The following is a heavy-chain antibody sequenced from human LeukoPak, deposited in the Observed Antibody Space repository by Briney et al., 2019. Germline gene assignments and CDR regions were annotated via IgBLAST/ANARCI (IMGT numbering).Heavy chain of an antibody. CDR2: INAGNDNT. Sequence: ASVEVSCKASGYTFTSYAMHWVRQAPGQRLEWMGWINAGNDNTKYSQKFQGRVTITRDTSASTAYMELSSLRSEDTAVYYCARDPAQGHCSSTSCYGWFDPWGQGTLVTVSS. J-gene: IGHJ5*02. V-gene: IGHV1-3*01. CDR1: GYTFTSYA. CDR3: ARDPAQGHCSSTSCYGWFDP. D-gene: IGHD2-2*01.